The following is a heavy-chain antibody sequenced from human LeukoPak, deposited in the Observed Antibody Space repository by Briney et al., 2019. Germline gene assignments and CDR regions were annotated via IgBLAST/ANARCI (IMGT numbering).Heavy chain of an antibody. CDR1: GFRSGSYS. D-gene: IGHD1-1*01. J-gene: IGHJ3*02. Sequence: GGSLTLSCGASGFRSGSYSMDWVRQAPGKGLEWVSHINSGSYTIYYADSVKGRFTICRDNAGNSLYLQMNSLRDEDTAVYYCARVLLGRPGIDSFDRWGDGSMVTVSS. V-gene: IGHV3-48*02. CDR3: ARVLLGRPGIDSFDR. CDR2: INSGSYTI.